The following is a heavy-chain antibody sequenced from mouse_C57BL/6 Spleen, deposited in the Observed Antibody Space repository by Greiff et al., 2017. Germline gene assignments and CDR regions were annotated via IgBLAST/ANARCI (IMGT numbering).Heavy chain of an antibody. D-gene: IGHD2-5*01. CDR2: IYPGDGDT. V-gene: IGHV1-82*01. J-gene: IGHJ2*01. Sequence: QVQLQQSGPELVKPGASVKISCKASGYAFSSSWMNWVKQRPGKGLEWIGRIYPGDGDTNYNGKFKGKATLTANKSSSTANMQLSSLTSVDSAVYFCSRAYYSNYFDYWGQGTTLTVSS. CDR1: GYAFSSSW. CDR3: SRAYYSNYFDY.